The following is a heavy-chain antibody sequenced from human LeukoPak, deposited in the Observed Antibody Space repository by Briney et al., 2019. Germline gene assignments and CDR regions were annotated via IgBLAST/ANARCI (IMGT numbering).Heavy chain of an antibody. J-gene: IGHJ3*02. CDR1: GYTLSSYG. CDR2: ISGYNYKT. V-gene: IGHV1-18*04. D-gene: IGHD3-3*01. Sequence: ASVNVSFKAFGYTLSSYGISWLRQAPGQGLEWIGWISGYNYKTKYAQTFQGRVVMTIDTSTKTVSMELRILRSDDTAVYYCARDHEGSPFWRDAFDIWGQGTMVTVSS. CDR3: ARDHEGSPFWRDAFDI.